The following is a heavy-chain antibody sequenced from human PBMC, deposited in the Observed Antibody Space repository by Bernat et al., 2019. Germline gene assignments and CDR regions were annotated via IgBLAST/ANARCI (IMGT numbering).Heavy chain of an antibody. CDR3: AKDIGGYCSGGSCYGDAFDI. D-gene: IGHD2-15*01. Sequence: VQLVESGGGLVQPGRSLRLSCAASGFTFDDYAMHWVRQAPGKGLEWVSGISWNSGSIGYADSVKGRFTISRDNAKNSLYLQMNSLRAEDTALYYCAKDIGGYCSGGSCYGDAFDIWGQGTMVTVSS. V-gene: IGHV3-9*01. CDR2: ISWNSGSI. J-gene: IGHJ3*02. CDR1: GFTFDDYA.